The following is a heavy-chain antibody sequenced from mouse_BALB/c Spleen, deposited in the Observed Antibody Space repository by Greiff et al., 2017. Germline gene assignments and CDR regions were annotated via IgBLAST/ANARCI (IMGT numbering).Heavy chain of an antibody. CDR2: ISSGSSTI. J-gene: IGHJ1*01. D-gene: IGHD1-1*01. CDR1: GFTFSSFG. V-gene: IGHV5-17*02. CDR3: ASNYGFDV. Sequence: EVKLQESGGGLVQPGGSRKLSCAASGFTFSSFGMHWVRQAPEKGLEWVAYISSGSSTIYYADTVKGRFTISRDNPKNTLFLQMTSLRSEDTAMYYCASNYGFDVWGAGTTVTVSS.